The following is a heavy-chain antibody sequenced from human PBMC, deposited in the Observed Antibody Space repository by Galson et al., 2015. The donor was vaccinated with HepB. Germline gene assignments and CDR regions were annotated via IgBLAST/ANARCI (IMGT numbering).Heavy chain of an antibody. CDR3: AGYSSAWASFDF. D-gene: IGHD6-19*01. Sequence: ETLSLTCAVYGGSFRGNYWSWIRQPPRKGLEWIGEIDHSGSTNYNPSLKSRVTMSLDTSKKQFSLKLSSVTAADTAVYYCAGYSSAWASFDFWGQGTLVTVSS. CDR2: IDHSGST. V-gene: IGHV4-34*01. CDR1: GGSFRGNY. J-gene: IGHJ4*02.